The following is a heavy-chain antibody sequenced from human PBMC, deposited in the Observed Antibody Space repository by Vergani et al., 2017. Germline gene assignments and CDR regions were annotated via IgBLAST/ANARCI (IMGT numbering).Heavy chain of an antibody. CDR2: VDPEDGET. CDR3: ARGFLVGATTTPPDY. D-gene: IGHD1-26*01. J-gene: IGHJ4*02. CDR1: GYTFTDYY. Sequence: EVQLVQSGAEVKKPGATVKISCKVSGYTFTDYYMHWVQQAPGKGLEWMGLVDPEDGETIYAEKFQGRVTITADESTSTAYMELSSLRSEDTAVSYCARGFLVGATTTPPDYWGQGTLVTVSS. V-gene: IGHV1-69-2*01.